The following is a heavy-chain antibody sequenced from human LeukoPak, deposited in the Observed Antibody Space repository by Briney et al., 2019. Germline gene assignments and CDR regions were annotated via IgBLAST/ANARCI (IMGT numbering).Heavy chain of an antibody. Sequence: GGSLRLSCAASGFTFSSYSMNWVRRAPGKGLEWVSSISSSSSYIYYADSVKGRFTISRDNAKNSLYLQMNSLRAEDTAVYYCARVRDIVVVVAADFDYWGQGTLVTVSS. D-gene: IGHD2-15*01. CDR1: GFTFSSYS. CDR3: ARVRDIVVVVAADFDY. CDR2: ISSSSSYI. J-gene: IGHJ4*02. V-gene: IGHV3-21*01.